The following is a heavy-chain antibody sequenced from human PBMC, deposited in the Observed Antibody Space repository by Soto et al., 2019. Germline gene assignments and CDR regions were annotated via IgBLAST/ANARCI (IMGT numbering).Heavy chain of an antibody. CDR3: AREGVVVAATRAKNAFDI. V-gene: IGHV3-33*01. CDR2: IWYDGSNK. CDR1: GFTFSSYG. Sequence: QVQLVESGGGVVQPGRSLRLSCAASGFTFSSYGMHWVRQAPGKGLEWVAVIWYDGSNKYYADSVKGRFTISRDNSKNTLYLQMNSLRAEDTAVYYCAREGVVVAATRAKNAFDIWGQGTMVTVSS. D-gene: IGHD2-15*01. J-gene: IGHJ3*02.